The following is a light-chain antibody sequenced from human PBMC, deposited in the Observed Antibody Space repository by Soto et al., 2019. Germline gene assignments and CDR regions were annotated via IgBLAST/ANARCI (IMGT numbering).Light chain of an antibody. V-gene: IGLV2-14*01. CDR3: SSYRTGSRV. CDR2: EVS. CDR1: NNDVGAYTY. Sequence: QSVLTQPASVSGSPGQSITISCTGTNNDVGAYTYVSWYQQHPGKAPRLNIYEVSERPSGVSTRFSGSKSGNTASLVISGLQAEDEADYYCSSYRTGSRVFGGGTKVTVL. J-gene: IGLJ2*01.